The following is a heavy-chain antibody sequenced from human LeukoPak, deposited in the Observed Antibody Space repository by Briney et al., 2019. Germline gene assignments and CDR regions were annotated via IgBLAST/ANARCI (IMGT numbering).Heavy chain of an antibody. Sequence: ASVKVSCKTSGYTFTGYYMHWVRQAPGQGLEGMGRVDPNSGGTNYAQKFQDRVTMTRDTSITTAYMELSRLRSDDTAVYYCARGPRYCSGDGSFCALDYWGQGTLVTVSS. V-gene: IGHV1-2*06. D-gene: IGHD2-15*01. CDR2: VDPNSGGT. CDR3: ARGPRYCSGDGSFCALDY. CDR1: GYTFTGYY. J-gene: IGHJ4*02.